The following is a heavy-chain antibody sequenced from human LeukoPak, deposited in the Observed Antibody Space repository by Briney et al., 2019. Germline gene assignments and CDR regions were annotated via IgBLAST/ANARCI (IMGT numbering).Heavy chain of an antibody. CDR3: AKDTGSGWDFDS. CDR1: GFTFGGFA. J-gene: IGHJ4*02. D-gene: IGHD6-19*01. CDR2: VTGGGTT. Sequence: GGSLRLSCAASGFTFGGFAMHCVRQAPVRGLEWVSLVTGGGTTYYADSARGRFTISRDNSKNSLYLQMNTLRTEDTAFYYCAKDTGSGWDFDSWGQGTLVTVSS. V-gene: IGHV3-43*02.